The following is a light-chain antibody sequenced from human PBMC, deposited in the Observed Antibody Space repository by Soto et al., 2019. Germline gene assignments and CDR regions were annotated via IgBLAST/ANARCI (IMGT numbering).Light chain of an antibody. J-gene: IGKJ1*01. Sequence: ASQSMATNLAWYQHGXGRSPKVLIYRASXRASGIPDRFSGSGSATDFTLTISRLEAEDFTVYYCRQYGFFPRTFGQATTV. V-gene: IGKV3-20*01. CDR2: RAS. CDR3: RQYGFFPRT. CDR1: QSMATN.